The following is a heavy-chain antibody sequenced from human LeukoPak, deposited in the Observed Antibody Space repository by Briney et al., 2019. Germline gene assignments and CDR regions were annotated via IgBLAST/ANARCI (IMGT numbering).Heavy chain of an antibody. CDR1: GFIFRDYV. CDR2: TSFDESTK. CDR3: ARDAGWLRSFDY. Sequence: PGRSLRLSCAASGFIFRDYVMNWVRQAPGKGLEWVAVTSFDESTKHYADSVQGRFTISRDNSKNTLYLQMNSLRAEDTAVYFCARDAGWLRSFDYWGQGTLFTVSS. V-gene: IGHV3-30-3*01. D-gene: IGHD5-12*01. J-gene: IGHJ4*02.